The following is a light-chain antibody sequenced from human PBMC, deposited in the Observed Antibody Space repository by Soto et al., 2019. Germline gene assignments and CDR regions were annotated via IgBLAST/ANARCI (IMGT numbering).Light chain of an antibody. V-gene: IGKV1-9*01. CDR3: QQYNSYPWT. CDR1: QGITSY. CDR2: SAS. J-gene: IGKJ1*01. Sequence: IQLNQSPSSLSASVGDRVTITCRASQGITSYLAWYQQRPGKAPRLLIYSASTLQSGVPSRFSGSGYGTEFTLTISTLQPDDFATYYCQQYNSYPWTFGHGA.